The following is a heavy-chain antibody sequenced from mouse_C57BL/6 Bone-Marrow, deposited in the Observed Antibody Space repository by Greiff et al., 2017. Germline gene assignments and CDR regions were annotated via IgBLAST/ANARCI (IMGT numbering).Heavy chain of an antibody. V-gene: IGHV1-26*01. J-gene: IGHJ2*01. CDR2: INPNNGGT. D-gene: IGHD1-1*01. CDR1: GYTFTDYY. CDR3: ARGLLRGFDY. Sequence: EVQQQQSGPELVKPGASVKISCKASGYTFTDYYMNWVKQSHGKSLEWIGDINPNNGGTSYNQKFKGKATLTVDKSSSTAYMELRSLTSEDSAVYYCARGLLRGFDYWGQGTTLTVSS.